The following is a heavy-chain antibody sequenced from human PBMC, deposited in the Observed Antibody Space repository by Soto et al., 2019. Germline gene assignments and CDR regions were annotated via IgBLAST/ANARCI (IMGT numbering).Heavy chain of an antibody. CDR3: AILSN. J-gene: IGHJ4*02. CDR1: GFTVSSNY. D-gene: IGHD6-6*01. Sequence: PGGSLRLSCAASGFTVSSNYMNWVRQAPGKGLEWVSIIYSDGTTSYADSVKGRLTISRDNFKNTLHLQMNSLRAEDTAVYYCAILSNWGQGTLVTVSS. CDR2: IYSDGTT. V-gene: IGHV3-53*01.